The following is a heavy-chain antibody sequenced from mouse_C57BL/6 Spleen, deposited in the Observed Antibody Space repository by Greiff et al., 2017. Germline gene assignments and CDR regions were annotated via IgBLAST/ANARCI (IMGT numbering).Heavy chain of an antibody. CDR2: IYPGDGDT. J-gene: IGHJ4*01. D-gene: IGHD1-1*01. Sequence: QVQLKQSGAELVKPGASVKISCKASGYAFSSYWMNWVKQRPGKGLEWIGQIYPGDGDTNYNGKFKGKATLTADKSSSTAYMQLSSLTSEDSAVYFCAGGGSSPLYAMDYWGQGTSVTVSS. CDR1: GYAFSSYW. CDR3: AGGGSSPLYAMDY. V-gene: IGHV1-80*01.